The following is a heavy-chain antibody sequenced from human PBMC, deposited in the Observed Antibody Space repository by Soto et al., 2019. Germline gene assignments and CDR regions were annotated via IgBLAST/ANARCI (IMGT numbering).Heavy chain of an antibody. CDR1: GGTFSSYA. V-gene: IGHV1-69*01. D-gene: IGHD1-26*01. CDR2: IIPIFGTA. Sequence: QVQLVQSGAEVKKPGSSVKVSCKASGGTFSSYAISWVRQAPGQGLEWMGGIIPIFGTANYAQKFQGRVTITAEESTSTAYMELSSLRSEDTAVYYCARTHGELLGGAFDIWGQGKMVTVSS. J-gene: IGHJ3*02. CDR3: ARTHGELLGGAFDI.